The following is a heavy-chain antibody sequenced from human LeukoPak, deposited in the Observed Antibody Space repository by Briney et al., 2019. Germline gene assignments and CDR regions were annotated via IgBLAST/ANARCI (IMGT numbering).Heavy chain of an antibody. D-gene: IGHD3-9*01. CDR2: IRYDGSNK. CDR1: GFTFSSYG. J-gene: IGHJ6*03. V-gene: IGHV3-30*02. CDR3: AKELLDWYYMDV. Sequence: GGSLRLSCAASGFTFSSYGMHWVRQAPGKGLEWVAFIRYDGSNKYYADSVKGRFTISRDNSKNTLYLQMNSLRAEDTAVYYCAKELLDWYYMDVWGKGTTVTVSS.